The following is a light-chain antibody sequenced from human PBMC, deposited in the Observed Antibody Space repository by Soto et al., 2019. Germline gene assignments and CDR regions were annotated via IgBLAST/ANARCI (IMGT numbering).Light chain of an antibody. CDR1: SSDVGGYNY. CDR2: EVS. Sequence: QSALTQPASVSGSPGQSITISCTGNSSDVGGYNYVSWYLQHPGKAPKLMIYEVSNRPSGVSNRFSGSKSGNTASLTISGLQAEDEADYYCSSYTSSSTHYVFGTGTKVTVL. V-gene: IGLV2-14*01. CDR3: SSYTSSSTHYV. J-gene: IGLJ1*01.